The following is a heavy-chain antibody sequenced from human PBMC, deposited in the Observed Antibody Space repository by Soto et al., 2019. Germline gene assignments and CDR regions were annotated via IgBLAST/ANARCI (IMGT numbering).Heavy chain of an antibody. CDR1: GDSVSTAIAA. J-gene: IGHJ4*02. CDR3: ARGSYYSGWG. V-gene: IGHV6-1*01. CDR2: TYHRSKCYS. D-gene: IGHD6-19*01. Sequence: SHTRSVTCGICGDSVSTAIAAWRCIRQSPSRGLEWLGSTYHRSKCYSYYSVSVKSRITINPYTSKDQCSLQLNSVTPEDTAVYYCARGSYYSGWGWGRGPLVTVSS.